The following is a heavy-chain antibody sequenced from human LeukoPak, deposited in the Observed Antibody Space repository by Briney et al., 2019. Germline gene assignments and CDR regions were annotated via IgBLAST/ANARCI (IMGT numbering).Heavy chain of an antibody. CDR2: ISSSSSYI. J-gene: IGHJ6*02. D-gene: IGHD3-10*01. CDR3: ARDRAPYGMDV. Sequence: QTGGSLRLSCAASGFTFSSYSMNWVRQAPGKGLEWVSSISSSSSYIYYADSVKGRFTISRDNAKNSLYLQMNRLRAEDTAVYYCARDRAPYGMDVWGQGTTVTVSS. V-gene: IGHV3-21*01. CDR1: GFTFSSYS.